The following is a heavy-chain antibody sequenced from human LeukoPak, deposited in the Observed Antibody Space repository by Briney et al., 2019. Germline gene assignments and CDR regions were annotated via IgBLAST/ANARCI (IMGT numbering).Heavy chain of an antibody. D-gene: IGHD1-26*01. J-gene: IGHJ3*02. CDR3: ARPRFLVGATTPDAFDI. CDR2: IYYSGST. Sequence: PETLSLTCTVSGGSISSYYWSWIRQPPGKGLEWIGYIYYSGSTNYNPSLKSRVTISVGTSKNQFSLKLSSVTAADTAVYYCARPRFLVGATTPDAFDIWGQGTMVTVSS. CDR1: GGSISSYY. V-gene: IGHV4-59*08.